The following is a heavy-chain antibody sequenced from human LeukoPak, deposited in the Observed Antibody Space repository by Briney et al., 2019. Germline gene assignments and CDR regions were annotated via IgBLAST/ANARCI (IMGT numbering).Heavy chain of an antibody. D-gene: IGHD3-3*01. CDR3: ARENVDYDFWSGYPNWFDP. J-gene: IGHJ5*02. CDR1: GFTFSNYW. CDR2: IRQDGSEK. V-gene: IGHV3-7*05. Sequence: GGSLRLSCAASGFTFSNYWMSWVRQAPGKGLEWVANIRQDGSEKYYVDSVKGRFTISRDNAKKSLYLQMNSLRAEDTAVYHCARENVDYDFWSGYPNWFDPWGQGTLVTVSS.